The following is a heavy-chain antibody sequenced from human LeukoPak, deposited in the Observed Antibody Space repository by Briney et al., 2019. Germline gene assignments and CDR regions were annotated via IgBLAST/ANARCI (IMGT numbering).Heavy chain of an antibody. D-gene: IGHD2-2*01. Sequence: QPGGSLRLSCAASGFTFSSYAMHWVRQAPGKGLEWVAVISYDGSNKYYADSVKGRFTISRDNSKNTLYLQMNSLRAEDTAVYYCARDQLGYCSSTSCKGHYYYGMDVWGQGTTVTVSS. J-gene: IGHJ6*02. CDR3: ARDQLGYCSSTSCKGHYYYGMDV. CDR1: GFTFSSYA. V-gene: IGHV3-30-3*01. CDR2: ISYDGSNK.